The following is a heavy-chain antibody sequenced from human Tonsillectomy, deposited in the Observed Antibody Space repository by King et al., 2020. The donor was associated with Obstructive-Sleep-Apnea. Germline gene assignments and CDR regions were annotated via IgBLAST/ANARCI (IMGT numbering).Heavy chain of an antibody. D-gene: IGHD3-9*01. CDR2: IKLDGSEE. V-gene: IGHV3-7*01. J-gene: IGHJ4*02. CDR1: GLTFSSYW. CDR3: ASPLSIRLLTGYGY. Sequence: VQLVESGGGLVQPGGSLRLSCAASGLTFSSYWMSLVRQAPGKGLEWVANIKLDGSEEFYVDSVKGRFTISRDNAKNSLYLQMNSLRAEDTAMYYCASPLSIRLLTGYGYWGQGTLVTVSS.